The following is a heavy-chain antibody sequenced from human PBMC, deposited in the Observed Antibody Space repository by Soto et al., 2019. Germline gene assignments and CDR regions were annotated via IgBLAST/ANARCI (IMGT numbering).Heavy chain of an antibody. Sequence: EVQLVESGGGLVQPGGSLRLSCAASGFTFGTYWMNWVRQAPGKGREWVANIKGDGSEKYYVDPVKGRFTISRDHARNSLYLQMNSLRAEDTAVYYCATSLIRGQGALVTVSS. V-gene: IGHV3-7*01. J-gene: IGHJ4*02. D-gene: IGHD3-16*02. CDR1: GFTFGTYW. CDR3: ATSLI. CDR2: IKGDGSEK.